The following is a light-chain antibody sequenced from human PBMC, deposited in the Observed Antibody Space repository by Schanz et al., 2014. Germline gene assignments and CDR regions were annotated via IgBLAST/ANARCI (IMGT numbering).Light chain of an antibody. J-gene: IGLJ3*02. CDR1: SSDVGSYNL. CDR3: SSFTTTDTWV. CDR2: EVS. V-gene: IGLV2-14*02. Sequence: QSALTQPASVSGSPGQSITISCTGTSSDVGSYNLVSWYQQHPGKAPKLMIYEVSKRPSGVPDRFSGSKSGNTASLTVSGLQAEDEADYYCSSFTTTDTWVFGGGTKVTVL.